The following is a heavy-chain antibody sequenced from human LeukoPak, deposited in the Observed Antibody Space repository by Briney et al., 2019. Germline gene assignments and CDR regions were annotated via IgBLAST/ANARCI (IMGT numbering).Heavy chain of an antibody. CDR1: GFTFSSYG. CDR2: IRYDGSNK. J-gene: IGHJ4*02. Sequence: GGSLRLSCAASGFTFSSYGMHWVRQAPGKGLEWVAFIRYDGSNKYYADSMKGRFTISRDDSKNTLYLQMNSLRAEDTAVYYCAKDSIWFGESNPVGYWGQGTLVTISS. V-gene: IGHV3-30*02. CDR3: AKDSIWFGESNPVGY. D-gene: IGHD3-10*01.